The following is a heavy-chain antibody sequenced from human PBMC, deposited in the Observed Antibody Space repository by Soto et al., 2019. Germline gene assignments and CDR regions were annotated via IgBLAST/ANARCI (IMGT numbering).Heavy chain of an antibody. V-gene: IGHV1-46*01. CDR1: GYTFTRYY. D-gene: IGHD4-17*01. CDR2: INPSGGST. Sequence: AAVKVSCKASGYTFTRYYMHWVRQAPGQGLEWMGIINPSGGSTSYAQKFQGRVTMTRDTSTSTVYMELSSLRSEDTAVYYCARAYYGGDKWHYSYCMHDWGQGTTVTVSS. J-gene: IGHJ6*02. CDR3: ARAYYGGDKWHYSYCMHD.